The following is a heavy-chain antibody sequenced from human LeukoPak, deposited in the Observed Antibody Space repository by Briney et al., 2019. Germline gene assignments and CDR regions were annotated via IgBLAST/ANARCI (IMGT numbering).Heavy chain of an antibody. D-gene: IGHD1-26*01. Sequence: SVKVSCKASGGTFSSYAISWVRQAPGQGLEWMGGIIPIFGTANYAQKFQGRVTITADESTSTAYMELSSLRSEDTAVYYCASSSYSYSGSYRDAFDIWGQGTMVTVSS. CDR1: GGTFSSYA. CDR2: IIPIFGTA. J-gene: IGHJ3*02. V-gene: IGHV1-69*01. CDR3: ASSSYSYSGSYRDAFDI.